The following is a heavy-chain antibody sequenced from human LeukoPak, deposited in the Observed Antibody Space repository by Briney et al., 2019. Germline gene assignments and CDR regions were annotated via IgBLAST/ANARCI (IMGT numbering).Heavy chain of an antibody. CDR2: INPSGGST. CDR1: GYTFTIYY. Sequence: ASVKVSFKASGYTFTIYYMHWGRQAPGQGGEWMGIINPSGGSTSYAQKFQGRVTMTRDTSTSTVYMELSSLRSEDTAVYYCARDSNSSWYSDYYGMDVWGKGTTVTVSS. V-gene: IGHV1-46*01. D-gene: IGHD6-13*01. CDR3: ARDSNSSWYSDYYGMDV. J-gene: IGHJ6*04.